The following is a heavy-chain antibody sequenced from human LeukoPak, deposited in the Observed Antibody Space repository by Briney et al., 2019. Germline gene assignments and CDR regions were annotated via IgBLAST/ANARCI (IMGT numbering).Heavy chain of an antibody. V-gene: IGHV3-30*03. J-gene: IGHJ4*02. Sequence: GGSLRLSCAASGFTFSSYGMLWVRQAPGKGLEWGEVISYDGSKQYYGDSVKGRFTISRDNSKNTRYLQMNSLRAEDTAVYYCARDIRPGGYCSGGSCPVSDYWGQGTLVTVSS. D-gene: IGHD2-15*01. CDR3: ARDIRPGGYCSGGSCPVSDY. CDR2: ISYDGSKQ. CDR1: GFTFSSYG.